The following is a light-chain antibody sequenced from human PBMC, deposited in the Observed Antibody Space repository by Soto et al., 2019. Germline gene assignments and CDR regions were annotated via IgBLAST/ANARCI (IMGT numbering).Light chain of an antibody. CDR1: QSVSNF. J-gene: IGKJ5*01. CDR3: QQRSNWPPIT. V-gene: IGKV3-11*01. Sequence: ESVLTQSPATLSLSPGERATLSCRASQSVSNFLAWYQQKPGQAPRLLIYDASNRATGIPVRFSGSGSGTDFTLTISNLEPEDFAVYYCQQRSNWPPITFGQGTRLEIK. CDR2: DAS.